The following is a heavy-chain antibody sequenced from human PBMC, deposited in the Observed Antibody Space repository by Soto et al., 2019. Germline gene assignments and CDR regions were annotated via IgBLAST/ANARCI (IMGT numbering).Heavy chain of an antibody. Sequence: GASVKVSCKASGGTFSSYAISWVRQAPVPGLEWMGGIIPIFGTANYAQKFQGRVTITADESTSTAYMEQSSLRSEERAVYYCAREGRWRPGDYFDYWGQGTLVTVSS. CDR1: GGTFSSYA. CDR2: IIPIFGTA. V-gene: IGHV1-69*13. D-gene: IGHD1-26*01. J-gene: IGHJ4*02. CDR3: AREGRWRPGDYFDY.